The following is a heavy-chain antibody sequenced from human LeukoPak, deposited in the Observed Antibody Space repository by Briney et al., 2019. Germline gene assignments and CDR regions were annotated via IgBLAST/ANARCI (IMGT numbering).Heavy chain of an antibody. V-gene: IGHV3-15*01. Sequence: PGGSLRLSCSASGFPFANTWMSWVRQAPGKGLEWVGRIKSKHDGATTDYAAPVKGRFTISRDAPKNTLYLQMTSLNAEDSAAYFCATVIFVYSAFDIWGQGTVVTVSS. CDR1: GFPFANTW. CDR3: ATVIFVYSAFDI. CDR2: IKSKHDGATT. J-gene: IGHJ3*02. D-gene: IGHD3-16*02.